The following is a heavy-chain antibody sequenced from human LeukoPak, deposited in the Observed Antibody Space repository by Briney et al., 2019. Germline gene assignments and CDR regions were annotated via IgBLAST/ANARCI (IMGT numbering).Heavy chain of an antibody. CDR3: ARGYCSGGSCYYFDQ. CDR2: IYYSGST. CDR1: AGSISGYN. Sequence: SETLSLTCSVSAGSISGYNWNWIRQPPGKGLEWIGNIYYSGSTNYNPSLKSRVTISVDTSKNQFSLKLSSVTAADTAVYYCARGYCSGGSCYYFDQWGQGTLVTVSS. V-gene: IGHV4-59*08. J-gene: IGHJ4*02. D-gene: IGHD2-15*01.